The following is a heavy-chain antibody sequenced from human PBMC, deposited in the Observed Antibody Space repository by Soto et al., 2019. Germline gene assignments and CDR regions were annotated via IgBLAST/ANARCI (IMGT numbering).Heavy chain of an antibody. J-gene: IGHJ6*02. Sequence: QVQLVESGGGVVQPGRSLRLSCAASGFTFSSYAMHWVRQAPGKGLEWVAVISYDGSNKYYADSVKGRFTISRDNSKNTLYLQMNSLRAEDTAVYYCARNLWFGELKSYYYYYGMDVWGQGTTVTVSS. D-gene: IGHD3-10*01. CDR2: ISYDGSNK. CDR1: GFTFSSYA. V-gene: IGHV3-30-3*01. CDR3: ARNLWFGELKSYYYYYGMDV.